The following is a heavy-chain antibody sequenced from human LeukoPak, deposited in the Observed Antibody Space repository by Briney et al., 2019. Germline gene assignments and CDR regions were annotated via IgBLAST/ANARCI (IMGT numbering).Heavy chain of an antibody. V-gene: IGHV1-69*13. CDR1: GGTFSSYA. Sequence: SVKVSCKASGGTFSSYAISWVRQAPGQGLEWMGGIIPIFGTANYAQKFQGRVTITADESTSTAYMELSSLRSEDTAVYYCATVARAGEVRGIDYWGQGTLVTVSS. D-gene: IGHD3-10*01. J-gene: IGHJ4*02. CDR3: ATVARAGEVRGIDY. CDR2: IIPIFGTA.